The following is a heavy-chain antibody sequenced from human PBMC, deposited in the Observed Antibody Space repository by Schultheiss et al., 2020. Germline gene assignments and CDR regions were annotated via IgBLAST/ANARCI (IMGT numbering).Heavy chain of an antibody. V-gene: IGHV3-48*04. CDR2: ISSSGSTI. J-gene: IGHJ6*02. D-gene: IGHD3-10*01. CDR1: GFSFSSYV. Sequence: GGSLRLSCAASGFSFSSYVMHWVRQAPGKGLEWVSYISSSGSTIYYADSVKGRFTISRDNAKNSLYLQMNSLRAEDTAVYYCARDYYGSGNRPGADMDVWGQGTTVTVSS. CDR3: ARDYYGSGNRPGADMDV.